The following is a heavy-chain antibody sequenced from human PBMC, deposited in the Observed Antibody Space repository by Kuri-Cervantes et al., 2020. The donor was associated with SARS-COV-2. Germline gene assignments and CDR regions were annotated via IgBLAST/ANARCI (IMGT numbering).Heavy chain of an antibody. D-gene: IGHD2-2*01. V-gene: IGHV1-2*04. CDR1: GYTFTGYY. CDR3: GRDLDCSSTSCYRLFDY. Sequence: ASVKVSCKASGYTFTGYYMHWVRQAPGQGLEWMGWINPNSGGTNYAQKFQGWVTMTRDTSISTAYMELSRLRSDDTAVYYCGRDLDCSSTSCYRLFDYWGQGTLVTVSS. CDR2: INPNSGGT. J-gene: IGHJ4*02.